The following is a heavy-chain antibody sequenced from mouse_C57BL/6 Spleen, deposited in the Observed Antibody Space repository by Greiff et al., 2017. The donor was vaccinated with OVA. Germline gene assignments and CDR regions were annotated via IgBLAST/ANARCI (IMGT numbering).Heavy chain of an antibody. CDR1: GYAFSSSW. CDR3: ASQTAQAPWFAY. J-gene: IGHJ3*01. D-gene: IGHD3-2*02. Sequence: VQLQQSGPELVKPGASVKISCKASGYAFSSSWMNWVKQRPGKGLEWIGRIYPGDGDTNYNGKFKGKATLTADKSSSTAYMQLSSLTSEDSAVCFCASQTAQAPWFAYWGQGTLVTVSA. V-gene: IGHV1-82*01. CDR2: IYPGDGDT.